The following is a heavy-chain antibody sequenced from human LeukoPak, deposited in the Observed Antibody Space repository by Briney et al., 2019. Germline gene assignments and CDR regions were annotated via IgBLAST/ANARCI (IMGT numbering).Heavy chain of an antibody. CDR1: GFTFSNYA. CDR2: ISSSSSYI. V-gene: IGHV3-21*01. D-gene: IGHD1-1*01. CDR3: ARFNWNDDYYYYGMDV. J-gene: IGHJ6*02. Sequence: GGSLRLSCVASGFTFSNYAMHWVRQAPGKGLEWVSSISSSSSYIYYADSMKGRFTISRDNAKNSLYLQMNSLRAEDTAVYYCARFNWNDDYYYYGMDVWGQGTTVTVSS.